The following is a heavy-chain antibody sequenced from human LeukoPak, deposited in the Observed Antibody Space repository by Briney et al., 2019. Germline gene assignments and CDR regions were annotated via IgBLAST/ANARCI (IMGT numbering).Heavy chain of an antibody. Sequence: GGSLRLSCAASGFTFSTYWINWVRQRPGKGLVWVALINGDGSTTTHADSVKGRFTISRDNAKNTAYLQMNSLRDEDTAVYFCARDYAGSPDYWGQGTLVTVSA. V-gene: IGHV3-74*03. CDR3: ARDYAGSPDY. J-gene: IGHJ4*02. D-gene: IGHD3-10*01. CDR1: GFTFSTYW. CDR2: INGDGSTT.